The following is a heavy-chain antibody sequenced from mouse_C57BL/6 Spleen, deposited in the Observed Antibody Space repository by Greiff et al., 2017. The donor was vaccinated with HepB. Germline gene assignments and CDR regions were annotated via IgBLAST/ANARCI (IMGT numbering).Heavy chain of an antibody. CDR3: ARVGYYGSSYD. Sequence: VQLQQSGPGLVKPSQSLSLTCSVTGYSITSGYYWNWIRQFPGNKLEWMGYISYDGSNNYNPSLKNRISITRDTSKNQFFLKLNSVTTEDTATYYCARVGYYGSSYDWGQGTTLTVSS. CDR1: GYSITSGYY. D-gene: IGHD1-1*01. CDR2: ISYDGSN. V-gene: IGHV3-6*01. J-gene: IGHJ2*01.